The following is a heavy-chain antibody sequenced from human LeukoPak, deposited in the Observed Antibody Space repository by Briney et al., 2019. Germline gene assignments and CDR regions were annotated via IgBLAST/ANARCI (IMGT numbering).Heavy chain of an antibody. CDR3: AREYVTAWTFDI. Sequence: PGVSLRLSCAGSGFTFSSYAMHWVRQAPGKGLDGVAVISYDGSNKYYADSVKGRFTISRDNSKNTLYLQMNSLRAEDTAVYYCAREYVTAWTFDIWGQGTMVTVSS. D-gene: IGHD2-21*02. CDR1: GFTFSSYA. J-gene: IGHJ3*02. CDR2: ISYDGSNK. V-gene: IGHV3-30*04.